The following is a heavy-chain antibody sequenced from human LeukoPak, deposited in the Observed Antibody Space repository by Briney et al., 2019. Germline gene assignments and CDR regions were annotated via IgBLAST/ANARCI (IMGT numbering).Heavy chain of an antibody. Sequence: SVKVSCKASGGTFSSYAISWVRQAPGQGLEWMGGIIPIFGTANYAQKFQGRVTITADKSTSTAYMELGSLRSEDTAVYYCARDQTGYSSSWLDYWGQGTLVTVSS. CDR3: ARDQTGYSSSWLDY. CDR1: GGTFSSYA. V-gene: IGHV1-69*06. D-gene: IGHD6-13*01. J-gene: IGHJ4*02. CDR2: IIPIFGTA.